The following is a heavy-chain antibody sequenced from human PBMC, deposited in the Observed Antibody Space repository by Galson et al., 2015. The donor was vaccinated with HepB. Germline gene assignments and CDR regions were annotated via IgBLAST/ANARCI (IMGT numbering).Heavy chain of an antibody. D-gene: IGHD3-10*01. J-gene: IGHJ4*02. CDR2: INQDGTEK. V-gene: IGHV3-7*03. Sequence: SLRLSCAASGFIFSSNWMSWVRQAPGKGLEWVANINQDGTEKYYVDAVKGRFTISRDNARDSLYLQLNSLRDSDTAIYYCARLRVTRVRGLVGVYFDLWSQGTLVPVTS. CDR3: ARLRVTRVRGLVGVYFDL. CDR1: GFIFSSNW.